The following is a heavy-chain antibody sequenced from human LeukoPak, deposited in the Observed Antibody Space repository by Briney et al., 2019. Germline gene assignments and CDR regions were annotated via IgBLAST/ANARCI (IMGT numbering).Heavy chain of an antibody. CDR1: GFTFSSDW. D-gene: IGHD1-1*01. CDR2: IKEDGSES. V-gene: IGHV3-7*03. CDR3: AKGRMTGTPFDY. J-gene: IGHJ4*02. Sequence: QTWGSLRLSCAVSGFTFSSDWMTWVRQAPGKGLEWVANIKEDGSESYYVDSVKGRFTISRDNTKNSLYLQMNSLRAEDTAVYYCAKGRMTGTPFDYWGQGTLVTVSS.